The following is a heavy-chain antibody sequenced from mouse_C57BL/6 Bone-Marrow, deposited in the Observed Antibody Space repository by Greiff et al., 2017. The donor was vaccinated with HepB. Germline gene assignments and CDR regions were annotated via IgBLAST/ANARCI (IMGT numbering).Heavy chain of an antibody. CDR3: ARGAYYSNLDY. Sequence: EVQLQQSGPVLVKPGASVKMSCKASGYTFTDYYMNWVKQSHGKSLEWIGVINPYNGGTSYNQKFKGKATLTVDKSSSTAYMELNSLTSEDSAVYYCARGAYYSNLDYWGRGTTLTVSS. CDR2: INPYNGGT. J-gene: IGHJ2*01. D-gene: IGHD2-5*01. CDR1: GYTFTDYY. V-gene: IGHV1-19*01.